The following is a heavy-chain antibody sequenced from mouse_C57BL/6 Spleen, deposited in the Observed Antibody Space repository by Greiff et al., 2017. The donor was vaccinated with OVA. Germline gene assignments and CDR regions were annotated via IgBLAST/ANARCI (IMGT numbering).Heavy chain of an antibody. Sequence: VQLQQPGAELVRPGTSVKLSCKASGYTFTSYWMHWVKQRPGQGLEWIGVIDPSDSYTNYNQKFKGKATLTVDTSSSTAYMQLSSLTSEDSAVYYCARSGGNPWCAYWGQGTLVTVSA. J-gene: IGHJ3*01. CDR2: IDPSDSYT. CDR1: GYTFTSYW. D-gene: IGHD1-1*02. V-gene: IGHV1-59*01. CDR3: ARSGGNPWCAY.